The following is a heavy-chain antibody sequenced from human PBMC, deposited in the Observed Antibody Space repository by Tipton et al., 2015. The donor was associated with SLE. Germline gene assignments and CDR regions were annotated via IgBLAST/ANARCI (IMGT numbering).Heavy chain of an antibody. CDR2: INHSGST. V-gene: IGHV4-34*01. D-gene: IGHD4-17*01. Sequence: GLVKPSETLSLTCAVYGGSFSGYYWSWIRQPPGKGLEWIGEINHSGSTNYNPSLKSRVTISVDTSKNQFSLKLSSVTAADTAVYYCARLRGFDYWGQGTLVTVSS. J-gene: IGHJ4*02. CDR1: GGSFSGYY. CDR3: ARLRGFDY.